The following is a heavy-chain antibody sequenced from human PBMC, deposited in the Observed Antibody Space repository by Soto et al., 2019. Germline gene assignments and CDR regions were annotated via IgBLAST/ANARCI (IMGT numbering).Heavy chain of an antibody. CDR1: AFTFRDYE. Sequence: PGGSLRLSCAAAAFTFRDYEMNWVRQAPGRGLEWLSYISNSGGTVYYADSVRGRFTISRDNAMNSLYLQMDSLRVEDTAIYYCAGSTARLTGTRVMVSNWFGPWGQGTLVTVSS. V-gene: IGHV3-48*03. D-gene: IGHD1-7*01. J-gene: IGHJ5*02. CDR2: ISNSGGTV. CDR3: AGSTARLTGTRVMVSNWFGP.